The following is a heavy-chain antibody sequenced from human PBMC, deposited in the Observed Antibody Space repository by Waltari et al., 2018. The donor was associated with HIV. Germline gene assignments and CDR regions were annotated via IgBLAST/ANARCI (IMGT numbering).Heavy chain of an antibody. D-gene: IGHD3-3*01. CDR1: GFIFGDYA. Sequence: QEQLVESGGGVAQPGRSLRLSCSAAGFIFGDYAMYWVRQAPGKGLEWVGLISFDGNNAYYADSVKGRFTISRDNSKNTMSLQMNSLRSDDTALYYCARTIFGVMITSDFFYGMDVWGQGTTVTVS. CDR2: ISFDGNNA. J-gene: IGHJ6*02. CDR3: ARTIFGVMITSDFFYGMDV. V-gene: IGHV3-30-3*01.